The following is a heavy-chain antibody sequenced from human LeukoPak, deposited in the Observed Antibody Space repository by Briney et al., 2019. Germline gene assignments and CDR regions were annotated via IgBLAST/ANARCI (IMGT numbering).Heavy chain of an antibody. J-gene: IGHJ6*04. Sequence: GGSLRLSCAASGFTFSSYSMNWVRQAPGKGLEWVSSISSSSSYIYYADSVKGRFTISRDNAKNSLYLQMNSLRAEDTAVYYCAKDPSTVTITRMDVWGKGTTVTVSS. CDR2: ISSSSSYI. CDR1: GFTFSSYS. D-gene: IGHD4-17*01. CDR3: AKDPSTVTITRMDV. V-gene: IGHV3-21*04.